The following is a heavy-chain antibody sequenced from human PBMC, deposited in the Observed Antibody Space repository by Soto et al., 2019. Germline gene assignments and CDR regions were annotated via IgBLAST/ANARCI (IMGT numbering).Heavy chain of an antibody. CDR1: GGSISSSSYY. D-gene: IGHD3-10*01. Sequence: SETLSLTCTVSGGSISSSSYYWGWIRQPPGKGLEWIGSIYYSGSTYYNPSLKSRVTISVDTSKNQFSLKLSSVTAADTAVYYCARRYYGSGGYYPLPYYYYYGMDVWGQGTTVTVSS. CDR2: IYYSGST. V-gene: IGHV4-39*01. J-gene: IGHJ6*02. CDR3: ARRYYGSGGYYPLPYYYYYGMDV.